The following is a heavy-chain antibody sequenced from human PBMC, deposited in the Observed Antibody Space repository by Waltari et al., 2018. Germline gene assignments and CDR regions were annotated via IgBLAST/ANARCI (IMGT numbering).Heavy chain of an antibody. D-gene: IGHD3-22*01. J-gene: IGHJ4*02. V-gene: IGHV3-43*01. CDR1: GFSFADYT. CDR2: ISWDGGSI. CDR3: AKDLYYYDSSGYYAPGY. Sequence: EVQLVESGGVVVQVGGSLRLSCVASGFSFADYTMHWVRQAPGKGLEWVSLISWDGGSIYYADSVKGRFTISRDNSKNSLYLQMNSLRTEDTALYYCAKDLYYYDSSGYYAPGYWGQGTLVTVSS.